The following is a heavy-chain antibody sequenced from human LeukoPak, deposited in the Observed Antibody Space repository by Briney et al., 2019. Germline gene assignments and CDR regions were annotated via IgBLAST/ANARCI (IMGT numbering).Heavy chain of an antibody. D-gene: IGHD6-13*01. CDR1: GFTFCSYA. CDR3: AKDHSSSWCD. CDR2: ISGSGGST. Sequence: GGSLRLSCAASGFTFCSYAMSWLRQAPGKGLEWVSAISGSGGSTYYADSVKGRFTISRDNSKNTLYLQMHSLRAEDTAVYYCAKDHSSSWCDWGQGTLVTVSS. V-gene: IGHV3-23*01. J-gene: IGHJ4*02.